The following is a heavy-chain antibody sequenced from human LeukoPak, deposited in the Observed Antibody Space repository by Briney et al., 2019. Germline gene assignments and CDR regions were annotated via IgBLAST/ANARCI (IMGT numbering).Heavy chain of an antibody. Sequence: GASVKVSCKASGYTFTSYGISWVRQAPGQGLEWMGWISAYNGNTNYAQKLQGRVTMTTDTSTSTAYMELRSLRSDDTAVYYCARVASLWFGEGGLFDPWGQGTLVTVSS. J-gene: IGHJ5*02. V-gene: IGHV1-18*01. CDR3: ARVASLWFGEGGLFDP. D-gene: IGHD3-10*01. CDR2: ISAYNGNT. CDR1: GYTFTSYG.